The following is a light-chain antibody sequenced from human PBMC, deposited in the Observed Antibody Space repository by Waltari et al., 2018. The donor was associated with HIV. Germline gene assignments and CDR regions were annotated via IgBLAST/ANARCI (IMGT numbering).Light chain of an antibody. V-gene: IGLV2-8*01. J-gene: IGLJ1*01. Sequence: QSALTQPPSASGSPGQSVTISCTGTTSDIGGYNYVSWYQQHPGEAPRLIIYDVTKRPSGVHDRCSGSKSGNTASLTGSGRQAEDEAEYYCNAYAGSSKSDVFGTGTKVSVL. CDR2: DVT. CDR1: TSDIGGYNY. CDR3: NAYAGSSKSDV.